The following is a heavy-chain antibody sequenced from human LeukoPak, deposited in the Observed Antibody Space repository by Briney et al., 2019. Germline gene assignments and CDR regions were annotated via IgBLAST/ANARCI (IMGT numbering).Heavy chain of an antibody. D-gene: IGHD2-2*01. CDR3: ARDRVVVPAAFDY. CDR2: INPNSGGT. J-gene: IGHJ4*02. Sequence: ASVKVSFKASGYTFTAYYMHWVRQAPGQGREWMGWINPNSGGTNYAQKFQGRVTMTRDTSISTAYMELSRLRSDDTAVYYCARDRVVVPAAFDYWGQGTLVTVSS. V-gene: IGHV1-2*02. CDR1: GYTFTAYY.